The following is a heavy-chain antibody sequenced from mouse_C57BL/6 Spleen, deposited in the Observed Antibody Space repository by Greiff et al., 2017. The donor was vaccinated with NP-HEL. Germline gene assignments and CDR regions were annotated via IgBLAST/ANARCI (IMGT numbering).Heavy chain of an antibody. J-gene: IGHJ4*01. CDR3: AIHYYGSLYYAMDY. D-gene: IGHD1-1*01. Sequence: EVQLVESGPGLVKPSPSLSLPCSVTGYSIPRGSYWHWIRQFPGNQLEWMGYISYDGCTNYNPSLKNRIPITRDTPKNQFFLKLNSVTTEDTATYYCAIHYYGSLYYAMDYWGQGTSVTVSS. CDR2: ISYDGCT. V-gene: IGHV3-6*01. CDR1: GYSIPRGSY.